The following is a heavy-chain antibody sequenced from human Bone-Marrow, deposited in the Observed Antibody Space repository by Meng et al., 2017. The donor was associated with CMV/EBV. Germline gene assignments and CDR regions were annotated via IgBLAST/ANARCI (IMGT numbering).Heavy chain of an antibody. J-gene: IGHJ6*02. Sequence: GGSLRLSCAASGFTFSSYSMNWVRQAPGKGLEWVSGINWNGGSTGYADSVKGRFTISRDNAKNSLYLQMNSLRAEDTALYYCARVGGVPYISGYFYYYGMDVWGQGTTVTVSS. CDR1: GFTFSSYS. CDR3: ARVGGVPYISGYFYYYGMDV. CDR2: INWNGGST. D-gene: IGHD3-3*01. V-gene: IGHV3-20*04.